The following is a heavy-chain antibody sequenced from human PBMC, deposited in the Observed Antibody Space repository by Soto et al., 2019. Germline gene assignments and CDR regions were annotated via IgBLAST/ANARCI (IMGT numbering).Heavy chain of an antibody. CDR2: ISRSSSYI. CDR3: ASIHSGDYGWFDP. D-gene: IGHD4-17*01. CDR1: GFTFSNYS. Sequence: EVQLVESGGGLVEPGGSLRLSCAASGFTFSNYSMNWVRQAPGKGLEWVSSISRSSSYIYYADSVKGRFTISRDNAKNSLYLQMNSLRAEDTAVYYCASIHSGDYGWFDPWGQGTLVTVSS. J-gene: IGHJ5*02. V-gene: IGHV3-21*01.